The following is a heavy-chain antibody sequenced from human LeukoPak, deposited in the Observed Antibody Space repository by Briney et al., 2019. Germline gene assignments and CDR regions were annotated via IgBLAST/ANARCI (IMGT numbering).Heavy chain of an antibody. J-gene: IGHJ5*02. V-gene: IGHV4-59*01. D-gene: IGHD6-13*01. CDR3: ARVPRIEAGATGDWFDP. CDR1: GGSFSGYY. Sequence: SETLSLTCAVYGGSFSGYYWSWILQPPGKGLEWIGFIYYSGSTNYNPSLKSRVTISVDTSKNQFFLNLRSVTAADTAVYYCARVPRIEAGATGDWFDPWGQGTVVTVSS. CDR2: IYYSGST.